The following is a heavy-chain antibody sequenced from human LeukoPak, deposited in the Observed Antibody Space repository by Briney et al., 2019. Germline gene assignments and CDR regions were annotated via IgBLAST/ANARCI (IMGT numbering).Heavy chain of an antibody. Sequence: PSETLSLTCAVYGGSFSGYYWSWIRQPPGKGLEWIGEINHSGSTNYNPSLKSRVTISVDTSKNQFSLKLSSVTAADTAVYCCARVTTVIIDYWGQGTLVTVSS. D-gene: IGHD4-23*01. CDR1: GGSFSGYY. J-gene: IGHJ4*02. V-gene: IGHV4-34*01. CDR2: INHSGST. CDR3: ARVTTVIIDY.